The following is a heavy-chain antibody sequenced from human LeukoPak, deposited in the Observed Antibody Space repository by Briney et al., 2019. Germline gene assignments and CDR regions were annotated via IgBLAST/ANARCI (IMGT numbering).Heavy chain of an antibody. Sequence: GGCLRLSCAASGFTFSSYWMHWVRHAPGKGLVWVSRINSDGSDTSYADSVKGRFTISRDNAKNTLYLQMNSLGAGDTAVYYCTRGDFYVGAQDYWGQGTLVAVSS. D-gene: IGHD1-26*01. CDR2: INSDGSDT. CDR3: TRGDFYVGAQDY. J-gene: IGHJ4*02. CDR1: GFTFSSYW. V-gene: IGHV3-74*01.